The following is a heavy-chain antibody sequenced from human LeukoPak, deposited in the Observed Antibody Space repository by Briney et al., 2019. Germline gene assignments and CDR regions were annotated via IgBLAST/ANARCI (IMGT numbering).Heavy chain of an antibody. J-gene: IGHJ3*02. V-gene: IGHV3-72*01. CDR3: ARSWYGDAFDI. CDR1: GFTFSDHY. Sequence: PGGSLRLSCAASGFTFSDHYMDWVRQAPGKGLEWVGRTRNKANSYTTEYAASVKGRFTISRDDSKNSLYLQMYSLKTEDTAVYYCARSWYGDAFDIWGQGTMVTVSS. CDR2: TRNKANSYTT. D-gene: IGHD6-13*01.